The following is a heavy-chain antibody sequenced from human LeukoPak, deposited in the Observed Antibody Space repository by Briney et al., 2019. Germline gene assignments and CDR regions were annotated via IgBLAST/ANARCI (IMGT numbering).Heavy chain of an antibody. CDR3: ARHTDYYYTDV. J-gene: IGHJ6*03. V-gene: IGHV5-51*01. CDR1: GYSFTNYW. D-gene: IGHD2-8*02. CDR2: IYPGDSDT. Sequence: GESLKISCKGSGYSFTNYWIGWVRQMPGKGLEWMGIIYPGDSDTRYSPSFQGQVTISADKSINTAYLQWRSLKASDTAMYYCARHTDYYYTDVWGKGTTVTVSS.